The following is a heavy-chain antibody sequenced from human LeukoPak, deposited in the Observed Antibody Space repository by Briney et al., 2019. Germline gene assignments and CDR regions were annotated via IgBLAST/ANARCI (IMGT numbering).Heavy chain of an antibody. CDR3: ARGRYYDILTGYFDFDY. V-gene: IGHV4-34*01. D-gene: IGHD3-9*01. CDR2: INHSGGT. J-gene: IGHJ4*02. CDR1: GGSFSGYY. Sequence: SETLSLTCAVYGGSFSGYYWSWIRQPPGKGLEWIGEINHSGGTNYNPSLKSRVTILVDTSKNQFSLKLSSVTAADTAVYYCARGRYYDILTGYFDFDYWGQGTLVTVSS.